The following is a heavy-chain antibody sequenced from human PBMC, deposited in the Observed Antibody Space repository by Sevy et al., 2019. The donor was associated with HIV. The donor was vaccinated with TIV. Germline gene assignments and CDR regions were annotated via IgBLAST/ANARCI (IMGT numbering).Heavy chain of an antibody. CDR2: IYYSGST. D-gene: IGHD2-21*01. CDR1: GGSISSGGYY. CDR3: ARGEGLWNNWFDP. V-gene: IGHV4-31*03. J-gene: IGHJ5*02. Sequence: SETLSLTCTVSGGSISSGGYYWSWIRQHPGKGLEWIGYIYYSGSTYYNPSLKSRVTISVDTSKNQFSLKLSSVTAADTAVYYCARGEGLWNNWFDPWGQGTLVTVSS.